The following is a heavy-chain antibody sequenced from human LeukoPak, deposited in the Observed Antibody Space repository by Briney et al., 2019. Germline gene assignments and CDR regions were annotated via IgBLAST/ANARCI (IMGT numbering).Heavy chain of an antibody. CDR2: ISAYNGNT. CDR1: GYTFTSYG. D-gene: IGHD3-16*01. Sequence: GSVKVSCKASGYTFTSYGISWVRQAPGQGLEWMGWISAYNGNTNYAQKLQGRVTMTTDTSTSTAYMELRSLRSDDTAVYYCARGWPLGAISRRFDPWGQGTLVTVSS. V-gene: IGHV1-18*01. J-gene: IGHJ5*02. CDR3: ARGWPLGAISRRFDP.